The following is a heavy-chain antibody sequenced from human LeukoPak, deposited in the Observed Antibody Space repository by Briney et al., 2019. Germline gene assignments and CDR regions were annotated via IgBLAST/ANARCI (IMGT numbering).Heavy chain of an antibody. CDR3: ASAFLGAQSYFDY. J-gene: IGHJ4*02. D-gene: IGHD2/OR15-2a*01. CDR1: GYTFTSYY. Sequence: ASVKVSCKASGYTFTSYYMHWVRQAPGQGLEWMGIINPSGGSTSYGQKFQGRVTMTRDTSTSTVYMELSSLRSEDTAVYYCASAFLGAQSYFDYWGQGTLVTVSS. CDR2: INPSGGST. V-gene: IGHV1-46*01.